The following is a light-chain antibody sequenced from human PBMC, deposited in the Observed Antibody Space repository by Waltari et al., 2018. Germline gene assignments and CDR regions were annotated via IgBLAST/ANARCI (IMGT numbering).Light chain of an antibody. CDR1: QSVSSS. V-gene: IGKV3-11*01. J-gene: IGKJ2*01. CDR2: DAS. Sequence: EIVLTQSPATLSLSPGAGATLSCRASQSVSSSLAWFQQKPGQAPGLIIYDASIRATGSPARFSGSGSGTDFTLTISRLEPEDFAVYYCQQRSIWPPTFGRGTKLGMK. CDR3: QQRSIWPPT.